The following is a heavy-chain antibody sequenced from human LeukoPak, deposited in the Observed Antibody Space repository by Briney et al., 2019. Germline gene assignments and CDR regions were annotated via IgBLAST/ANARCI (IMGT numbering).Heavy chain of an antibody. Sequence: PGGSLRLSCAASGFTFSSYSMNWVRQAPGKGLEWVSSIRSSSSYIYYADSVKGRFTITRDNAKNSLYLQMNSLRAEDTAVYYCARRDDSGSYYHARPGFDIWGQGTMVTVSS. CDR3: ARRDDSGSYYHARPGFDI. V-gene: IGHV3-21*01. J-gene: IGHJ3*02. CDR1: GFTFSSYS. CDR2: IRSSSSYI. D-gene: IGHD1-26*01.